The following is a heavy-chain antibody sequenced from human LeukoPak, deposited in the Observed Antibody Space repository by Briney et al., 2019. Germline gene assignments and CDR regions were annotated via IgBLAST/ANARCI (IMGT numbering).Heavy chain of an antibody. CDR1: GYSFTNYW. CDR2: IYPGDSDT. V-gene: IGHV5-51*01. Sequence: GESLKISCKGSGYSFTNYWIGWVRQMPGKGLEWMGIIYPGDSDTSYSPSFQGQVTISADKSISTAYLQWSSLKASDTALYYCAKNTAPRGGSSRTWFDPGGQETLVTSAS. D-gene: IGHD6-6*01. CDR3: AKNTAPRGGSSRTWFDP. J-gene: IGHJ5*02.